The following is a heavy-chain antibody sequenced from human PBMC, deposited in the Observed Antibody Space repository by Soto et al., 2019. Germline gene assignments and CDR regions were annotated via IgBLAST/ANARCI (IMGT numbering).Heavy chain of an antibody. J-gene: IGHJ3*02. Sequence: QVHLQESGPGLVKPPQTLSLTCTVSGGSLTSNGYYWSWIRQRPEKGLEWLGYIYYSGTTHFNPSLKSRLSISMDTSNNQFSLNLTSVTAADTAVYFCARDLLYRAVFEIWGQGTLVTVSA. CDR1: GGSLTSNGYY. V-gene: IGHV4-31*03. CDR2: IYYSGTT. D-gene: IGHD3-3*01. CDR3: ARDLLYRAVFEI.